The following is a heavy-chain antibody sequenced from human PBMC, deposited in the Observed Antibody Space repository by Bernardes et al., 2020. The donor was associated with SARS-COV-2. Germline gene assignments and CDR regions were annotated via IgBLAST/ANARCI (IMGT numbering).Heavy chain of an antibody. J-gene: IGHJ2*01. Sequence: ASVKVSCKVSGYTLTELSMHWVRQAPGKGLEWMGGFDPEDGETIYAQKFQGRVTMTEDTSTDTAYMELSSLRSEDTAVYYCARGRVTFYDILTGYNWYFDLWGRGTLVTVSS. V-gene: IGHV1-24*01. CDR3: ARGRVTFYDILTGYNWYFDL. CDR2: FDPEDGET. CDR1: GYTLTELS. D-gene: IGHD3-9*01.